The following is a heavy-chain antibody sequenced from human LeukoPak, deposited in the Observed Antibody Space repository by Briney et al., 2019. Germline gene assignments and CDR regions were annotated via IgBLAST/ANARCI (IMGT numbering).Heavy chain of an antibody. CDR1: GGSISCYY. CDR3: ARTYYYYSSGLDAFDI. Sequence: SATLSLTCTAAGGSISCYYWSWIRQPPGKGLGWIGYIHYSGGTNYNPSLKSRVTISVDKSKNPVYLQLSSVNAADTAVYYCARTYYYYSSGLDAFDIWGQGTMVTVSS. V-gene: IGHV4-59*01. CDR2: IHYSGGT. J-gene: IGHJ3*02. D-gene: IGHD3-22*01.